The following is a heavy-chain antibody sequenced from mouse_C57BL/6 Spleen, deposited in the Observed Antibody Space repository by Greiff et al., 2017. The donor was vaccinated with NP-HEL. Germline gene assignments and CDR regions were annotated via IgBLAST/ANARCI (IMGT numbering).Heavy chain of an antibody. CDR3: ARYQTTVVAHYAMDY. V-gene: IGHV7-3*01. D-gene: IGHD1-1*01. CDR1: GFTFTDYY. Sequence: EVQRVESGGGLVQPGGSLSLSCAASGFTFTDYYMSWVRQPPGKALEWLGFIRNKANGYTTEYSASVKGRFTISRDNSQSILYLQMNALRAEDSATYYCARYQTTVVAHYAMDYWGQGTSVTVSS. J-gene: IGHJ4*01. CDR2: IRNKANGYTT.